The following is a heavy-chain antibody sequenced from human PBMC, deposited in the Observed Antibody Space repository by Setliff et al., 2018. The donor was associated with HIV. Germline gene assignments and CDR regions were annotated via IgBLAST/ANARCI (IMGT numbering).Heavy chain of an antibody. CDR2: IDHSGST. Sequence: PSETLSLTCAVYGGSFSGYHWSWIRQSPGKGLEWIGEIDHSGSTDDNPSLKSRVTISVDTSENQFSLKLSSVSAADTAVYYCARGHPIVPTGLVSFYFDHWGQGTLVTVSS. CDR3: ARGHPIVPTGLVSFYFDH. V-gene: IGHV4-34*01. CDR1: GGSFSGYH. D-gene: IGHD2-2*01. J-gene: IGHJ4*02.